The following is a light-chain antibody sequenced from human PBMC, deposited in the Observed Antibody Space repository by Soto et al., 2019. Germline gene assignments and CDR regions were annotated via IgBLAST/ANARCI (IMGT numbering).Light chain of an antibody. CDR2: VAS. CDR1: QSVSGN. CDR3: QQYNNWPPA. V-gene: IGKV3-15*01. J-gene: IGKJ1*01. Sequence: EIVMTQSPATLSVSPGERATLACRASQSVSGNLAWYQQKPGQAPRLLIYVASTRATAIPARFSDSGSGTEFTLTISSLQSEDFAVYYCQQYNNWPPAFGKGTKVEIK.